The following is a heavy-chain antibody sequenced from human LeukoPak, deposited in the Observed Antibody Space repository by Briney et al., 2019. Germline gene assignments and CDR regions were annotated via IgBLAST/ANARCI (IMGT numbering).Heavy chain of an antibody. CDR2: VFYKGSI. V-gene: IGHV4-59*01. CDR3: ARGNNYYFYYMDV. CDR1: GGSISSYY. Sequence: SETLSLTCSVSGGSISSYYWSWIWQSPGKGLEWIGYVFYKGSINYNPSLKSRVSISVDTAKNQFSLRLSSVTAADTAVYYCARGNNYYFYYMDVWGKGATVTVSS. J-gene: IGHJ6*03.